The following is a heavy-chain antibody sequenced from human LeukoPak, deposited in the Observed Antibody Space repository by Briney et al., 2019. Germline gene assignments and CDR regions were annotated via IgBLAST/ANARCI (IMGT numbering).Heavy chain of an antibody. CDR1: GFSVNNHY. D-gene: IGHD1-26*01. Sequence: PGGSLRLSCAVSGFSVNNHYISWVRQAPGKGLEWVSVIYSGGSTYYADSVKGRFTISRDNSENTVYLQMYSLRAEDTAVYYCARERLGPTGGEWGQGTLVTVSS. CDR3: ARERLGPTGGE. V-gene: IGHV3-66*01. J-gene: IGHJ4*02. CDR2: IYSGGST.